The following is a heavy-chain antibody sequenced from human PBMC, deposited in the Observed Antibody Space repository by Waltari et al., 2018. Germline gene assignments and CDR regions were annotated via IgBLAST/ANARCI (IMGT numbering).Heavy chain of an antibody. CDR3: ATKRESSASGFDY. CDR1: GGSISSRSYY. CDR2: IYYSGST. V-gene: IGHV4-39*01. Sequence: QLQLQESGPGLVKPSETMSFTCTVSGGSISSRSYYWGWIRQPPGKGLEWNGSIYYSGSTYSNPSLKSRVTISVDTSKNQFSLKLSSVTAADTAVYYCATKRESSASGFDYWGQGTLVTVSS. D-gene: IGHD6-19*01. J-gene: IGHJ4*02.